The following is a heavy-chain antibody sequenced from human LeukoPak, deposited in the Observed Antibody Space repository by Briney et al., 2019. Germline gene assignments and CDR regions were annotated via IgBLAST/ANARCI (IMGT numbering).Heavy chain of an antibody. CDR1: GFTFSSYW. D-gene: IGHD6-19*01. CDR2: IYHSGST. J-gene: IGHJ4*02. V-gene: IGHV4-4*02. CDR3: ARKGANSSGRPFDY. Sequence: PGGSLRLSCAASGFTFSSYWMSWVRQPPGKGLEWIGEIYHSGSTNYNPSLKSRVTISVDKSKSQFSLKLTSVTAADTAVYYCARKGANSSGRPFDYWGQGTLVTVSS.